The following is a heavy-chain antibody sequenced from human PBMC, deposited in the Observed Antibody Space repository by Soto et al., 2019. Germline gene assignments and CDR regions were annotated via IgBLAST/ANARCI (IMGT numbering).Heavy chain of an antibody. CDR1: GFTFSSYS. D-gene: IGHD6-13*01. Sequence: EVQLVESGGGLVQPGGSLRLSCAASGFTFSSYSMNWVLQAPGKGLEWVSYISSSSSTIYYADSVKGRFTISRDNAKNSLYLQMNSLRAEDTAVYYCARHPERIAESGWFDPWGQGTLVTVSS. J-gene: IGHJ5*02. V-gene: IGHV3-48*01. CDR3: ARHPERIAESGWFDP. CDR2: ISSSSSTI.